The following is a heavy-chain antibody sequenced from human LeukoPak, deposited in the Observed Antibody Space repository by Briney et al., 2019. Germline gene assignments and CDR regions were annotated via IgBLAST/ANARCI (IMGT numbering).Heavy chain of an antibody. D-gene: IGHD3-22*01. J-gene: IGHJ4*02. CDR3: ARLDSTMIGRDY. CDR1: GGSISSRSYY. Sequence: SETLSLTCTVSGGSISSRSYYLGWIRQPPGKGLEWIGSIYYSGSTYYNPSLKSRITISVDTSKNQFSLKLSSVTAADTAVYYCARLDSTMIGRDYWGQGTLVTVSS. CDR2: IYYSGST. V-gene: IGHV4-39*01.